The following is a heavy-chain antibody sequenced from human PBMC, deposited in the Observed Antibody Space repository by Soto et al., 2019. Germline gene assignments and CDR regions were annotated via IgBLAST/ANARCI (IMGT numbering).Heavy chain of an antibody. V-gene: IGHV4-59*11. CDR1: GGSISDHY. CDR3: VAGPDHAKSAY. J-gene: IGHJ4*01. Sequence: LSLTCTVSGGSISDHYLSWTRQPPGKGLEWIGYGLRHEFVGTNPSLTSRVTISVDTSKKQFSLRLNSVTAADTAVYYCVAGPDHAKSAYWGQGTLVTVS. CDR2: GLRHEFV.